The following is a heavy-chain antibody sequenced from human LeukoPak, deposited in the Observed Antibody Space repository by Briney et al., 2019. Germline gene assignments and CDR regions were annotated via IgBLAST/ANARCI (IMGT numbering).Heavy chain of an antibody. V-gene: IGHV3-48*04. J-gene: IGHJ4*02. Sequence: GGSLRLSCAASGFTFRTYGMNWVRQAPGKGLEWISYINSNSDTVHYSNSVEGRFTISRDNAKNSLYLQMNSLRAEDTAIYYCARPLRESGYFYFDYWGQGTLVTVSS. D-gene: IGHD3-3*01. CDR3: ARPLRESGYFYFDY. CDR2: INSNSDTV. CDR1: GFTFRTYG.